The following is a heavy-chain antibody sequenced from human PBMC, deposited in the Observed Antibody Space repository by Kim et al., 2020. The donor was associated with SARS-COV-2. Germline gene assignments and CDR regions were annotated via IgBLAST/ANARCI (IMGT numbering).Heavy chain of an antibody. CDR2: ISSSSSYI. CDR1: GFTFSSYS. V-gene: IGHV3-21*01. J-gene: IGHJ4*02. D-gene: IGHD6-13*01. Sequence: GGSLRLSCAASGFTFSSYSMNWVRQAPGKGLEWVSSISSSSSYIYYADSVKGRFTISRDNAKNSLYLQMNSLRAEDTAVYYCARGSGGSSCPDYWGQGTLVTVSS. CDR3: ARGSGGSSCPDY.